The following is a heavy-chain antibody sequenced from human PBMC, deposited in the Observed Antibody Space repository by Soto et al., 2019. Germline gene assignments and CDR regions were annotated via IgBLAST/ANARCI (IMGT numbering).Heavy chain of an antibody. CDR2: IIPILGIA. CDR3: ARFRGSYGMDV. V-gene: IGHV1-69*02. J-gene: IGHJ6*02. Sequence: QVQLVHSGAEVKKPGSSVKVSCKASGGTFSSYTISWVRQAPGQGLEWMGRIIPILGIANYAQKFQGRVTITADKSTSTAYMELSSLSSEDTAVYYCARFRGSYGMDVWGQGTTVTVSS. D-gene: IGHD3-10*01. CDR1: GGTFSSYT.